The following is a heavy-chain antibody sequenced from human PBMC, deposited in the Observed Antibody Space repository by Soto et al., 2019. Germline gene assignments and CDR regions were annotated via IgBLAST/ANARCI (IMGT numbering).Heavy chain of an antibody. CDR2: ISPYTGNT. CDR1: GYIFVNYG. J-gene: IGHJ6*02. D-gene: IGHD3-16*01. Sequence: QVQLVQSGDEVKKPGASVKVSCKASGYIFVNYGIAWVRQAPGQGLEWMGWISPYTGNTHSATKTQGRLTMTTDTATSTAYMGLGSLSSDAAAVYYCVMVDNYVTPTPQDVWGQGTTGSVSS. CDR3: VMVDNYVTPTPQDV. V-gene: IGHV1-18*01.